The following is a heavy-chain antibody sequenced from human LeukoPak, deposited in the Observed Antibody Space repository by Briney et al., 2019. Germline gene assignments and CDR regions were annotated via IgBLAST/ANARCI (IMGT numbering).Heavy chain of an antibody. CDR1: GYSISSGYY. CDR3: ARHPINWGWAYYFDY. D-gene: IGHD7-27*01. Sequence: SETLSLTCAVSGYSISSGYYWGWIRQPPGKGLEWIGSIYHSGSTYYNPSLKSRVTISVDTSKNQFSLKLSSVTAADTAVYYCARHPINWGWAYYFDYWGQGTLVTVSS. J-gene: IGHJ4*02. V-gene: IGHV4-38-2*01. CDR2: IYHSGST.